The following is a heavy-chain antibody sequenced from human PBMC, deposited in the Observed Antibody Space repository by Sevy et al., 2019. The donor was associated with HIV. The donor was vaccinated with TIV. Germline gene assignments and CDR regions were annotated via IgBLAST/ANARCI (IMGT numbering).Heavy chain of an antibody. Sequence: GGSLRLSCTASGFAFNTYAMYWVRQAPGKGLEWVSSISTNGYITYYADCVKGRFIVSRDSSKNTVYLQMHSLRVDDTAVYYCAKEATIVVMGAYAFDMWGQGTTVTVSS. V-gene: IGHV3-23*01. J-gene: IGHJ3*02. CDR1: GFAFNTYA. D-gene: IGHD2-8*01. CDR2: ISTNGYIT. CDR3: AKEATIVVMGAYAFDM.